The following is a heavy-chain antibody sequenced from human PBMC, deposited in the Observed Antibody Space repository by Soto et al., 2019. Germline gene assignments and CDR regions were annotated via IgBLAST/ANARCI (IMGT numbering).Heavy chain of an antibody. CDR3: ARDRAYAFDI. J-gene: IGHJ3*02. V-gene: IGHV3-53*05. CDR2: TYTGGNT. CDR1: GFTVSSYY. Sequence: TGGSLRLSCAASGFTVSSYYMIWVRQAPGRGLEWVSVTYTGGNTKYADSVKSRFIISRDNSKNTLYLQINSPRVDDTAVYYCARDRAYAFDIWGQGTMVTVSS.